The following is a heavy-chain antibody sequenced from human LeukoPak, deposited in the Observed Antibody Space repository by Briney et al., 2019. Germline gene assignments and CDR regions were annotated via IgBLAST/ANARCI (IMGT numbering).Heavy chain of an antibody. CDR3: ARETYYYDSSSYYPYYYYGMDV. V-gene: IGHV4-59*01. D-gene: IGHD3-22*01. Sequence: SETLSLTCTVSGGSISSYYWSWIRQPPGKGLEWIGYIYYSGSTNYNPSLKSRVTISVDTSKNQFSLKLSSVTAADTAVYYCARETYYYDSSSYYPYYYYGMDVWGQGTTVTVSS. CDR2: IYYSGST. CDR1: GGSISSYY. J-gene: IGHJ6*02.